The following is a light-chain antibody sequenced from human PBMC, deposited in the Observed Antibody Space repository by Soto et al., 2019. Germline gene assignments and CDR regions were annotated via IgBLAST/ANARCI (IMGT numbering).Light chain of an antibody. CDR3: QQYNRWPLT. CDR1: RSINSN. J-gene: IGKJ1*01. CDR2: GAS. V-gene: IGKV3-15*01. Sequence: DIVMTQSPVTLSVSPGERITLSCRASRSINSNLAWYQQKPGQAPRLLFYGASVRATGIPDRFTGSGSGTDFTLTITSLQSEDFAVYFCQQYNRWPLTFGQGTKVDIK.